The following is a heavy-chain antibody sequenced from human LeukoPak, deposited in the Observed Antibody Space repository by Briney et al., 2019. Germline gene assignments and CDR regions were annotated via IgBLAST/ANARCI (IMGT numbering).Heavy chain of an antibody. CDR1: GYTFTGYY. D-gene: IGHD5-12*01. Sequence: ASVKVSCKASGYTFTGYYMHWVRQAPGQGLEWMGWINPNSGGTNYAQKFQGRVTMTRDTSISTAYMELSRLRSDDTAVYYCAKVSGYLNYFDYWGHGTLVTVSS. CDR3: AKVSGYLNYFDY. J-gene: IGHJ4*01. CDR2: INPNSGGT. V-gene: IGHV1-2*02.